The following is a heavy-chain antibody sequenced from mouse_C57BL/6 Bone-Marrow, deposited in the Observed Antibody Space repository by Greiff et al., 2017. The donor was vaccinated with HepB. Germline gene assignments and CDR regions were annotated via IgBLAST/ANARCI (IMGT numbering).Heavy chain of an antibody. CDR2: ISSGGDYI. Sequence: VQLVESGEGLVKPGGSLKLSCAASGFTFSSYAMSWVRQTPEKRLEWVAYISSGGDYIYYADTVKGRFTISRDNARNTLYLQMSSLKSEDTAMYYCTRVYYYGSSYVEDFDYWGQGTTLTVSS. CDR3: TRVYYYGSSYVEDFDY. D-gene: IGHD1-1*01. CDR1: GFTFSSYA. J-gene: IGHJ2*01. V-gene: IGHV5-9-1*02.